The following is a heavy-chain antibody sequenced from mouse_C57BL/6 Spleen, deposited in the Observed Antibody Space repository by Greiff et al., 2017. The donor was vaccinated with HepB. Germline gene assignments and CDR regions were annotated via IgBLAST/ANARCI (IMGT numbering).Heavy chain of an antibody. V-gene: IGHV1-47*01. J-gene: IGHJ2*01. CDR2: FHPYNDDT. CDR3: ARRGGYLYYFDY. Sequence: VMLVESGAELVKPGASVKMSCKASGYTFTTYPIEWMKQNHGKSLEWIGNFHPYNDDTKYNEKFKGKATLTVEKSSSTVYLELSRLTSDDSAVYYCARRGGYLYYFDYWGQGTTLTVSS. CDR1: GYTFTTYP. D-gene: IGHD2-2*01.